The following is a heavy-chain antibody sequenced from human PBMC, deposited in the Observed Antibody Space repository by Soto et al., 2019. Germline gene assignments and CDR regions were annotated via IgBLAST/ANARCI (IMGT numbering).Heavy chain of an antibody. CDR2: ISSSSSYI. CDR3: ARGLVRGVGSYGMDV. CDR1: GFTFSSYS. V-gene: IGHV3-21*01. D-gene: IGHD3-10*01. Sequence: PGGSLRLSCAASGFTFSSYSMNWVRQAPGKGLEWVSSISSSSSYIYYADSVKGRFTISRDNAKNSLYLQMNSLRAEDTAVYYCARGLVRGVGSYGMDVWGQGTTVTVSS. J-gene: IGHJ6*02.